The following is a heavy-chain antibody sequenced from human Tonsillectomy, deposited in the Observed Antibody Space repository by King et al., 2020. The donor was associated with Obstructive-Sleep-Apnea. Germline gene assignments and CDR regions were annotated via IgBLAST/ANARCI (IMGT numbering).Heavy chain of an antibody. Sequence: QLQESGPGLVKPSETLSLTCTVSGGSTSRSGYYWGWVRQPPGKGLEWIGSIYYSGSTYYNPSLKSRVTISVDTSKNQFSLKLSSVTAADTAVYYCARVPLHYSSSFNWGQGTLVTVSS. CDR2: IYYSGST. D-gene: IGHD6-13*01. V-gene: IGHV4-39*07. CDR1: GGSTSRSGYY. CDR3: ARVPLHYSSSFN. J-gene: IGHJ4*02.